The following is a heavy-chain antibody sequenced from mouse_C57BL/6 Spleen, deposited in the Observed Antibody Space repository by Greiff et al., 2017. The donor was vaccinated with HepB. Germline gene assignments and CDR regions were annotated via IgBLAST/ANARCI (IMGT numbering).Heavy chain of an antibody. Sequence: EVHLVESGGGLVKPGGSLKLSCAASGFTLSSYAMSWVRQTPEKRLEWVATISDGGSYTYYPDNVKGRFTISRDNAKNNLYLQMSHLKSEDTAMYYCARYYYGSSYPFDYWGQGTTLTVSS. CDR1: GFTLSSYA. CDR3: ARYYYGSSYPFDY. J-gene: IGHJ2*01. D-gene: IGHD1-1*01. CDR2: ISDGGSYT. V-gene: IGHV5-4*01.